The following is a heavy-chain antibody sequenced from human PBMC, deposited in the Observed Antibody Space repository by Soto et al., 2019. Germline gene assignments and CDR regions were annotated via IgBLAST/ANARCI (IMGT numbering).Heavy chain of an antibody. Sequence: QVQLQESGPGLVNPSGTLSLTCAVSGGSLSSSNWWSLVRQPPGKALEWLGEIFYSGSTKYNPSPHSRVTISAAQSKTHLSPRLSSVPAADTAVYYCVHHGGDTYYHDFWGQGIVVTVSS. D-gene: IGHD4-17*01. J-gene: IGHJ4*01. CDR3: VHHGGDTYYHDF. CDR2: IFYSGST. CDR1: GGSLSSSNW. V-gene: IGHV4-4*02.